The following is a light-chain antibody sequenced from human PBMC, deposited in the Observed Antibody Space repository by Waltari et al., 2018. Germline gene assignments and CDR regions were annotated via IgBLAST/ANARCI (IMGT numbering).Light chain of an antibody. Sequence: EIVMTQSPATLSVSPGERATLSSRASQSISSNLAWYQQKPGQAPRLLIFGASTRATGFPARFSGSGSGTEFTLTISSLQSEDFAVYYCQQYNKWPTFGQGTKVEIK. CDR2: GAS. CDR3: QQYNKWPT. V-gene: IGKV3-15*01. CDR1: QSISSN. J-gene: IGKJ1*01.